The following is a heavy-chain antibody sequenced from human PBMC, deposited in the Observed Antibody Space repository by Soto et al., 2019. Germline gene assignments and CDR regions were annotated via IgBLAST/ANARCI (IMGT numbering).Heavy chain of an antibody. V-gene: IGHV1-2*04. Sequence: QVRLLQSGAEVKESGASVKVSCEAPGYTFTAYYIHWVRQAPGQGLAWMGWINPDTGGTDYEQKFHGWVTMTRNTSITTAFMELASLKIDDTAVYYCARAIARDGSSWYRGGYDSWGQGTLVTVSS. CDR3: ARAIARDGSSWYRGGYDS. J-gene: IGHJ4*02. CDR1: GYTFTAYY. D-gene: IGHD6-13*01. CDR2: INPDTGGT.